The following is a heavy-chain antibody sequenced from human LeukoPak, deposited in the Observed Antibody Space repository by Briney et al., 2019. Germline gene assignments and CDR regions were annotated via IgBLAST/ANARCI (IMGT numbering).Heavy chain of an antibody. V-gene: IGHV3-66*01. CDR3: ARRPDYGGTPTFDY. CDR1: GLTVSSTY. Sequence: GGSLRLSCAASGLTVSSTYMSWVRQAPGKGLEWVSVIYSDGSTYYADSVKGRFTISRDNSKNTVYLQMNSLRAEDTAVYFCARRPDYGGTPTFDYWGQGTLVTVSS. CDR2: IYSDGST. J-gene: IGHJ4*02. D-gene: IGHD4-23*01.